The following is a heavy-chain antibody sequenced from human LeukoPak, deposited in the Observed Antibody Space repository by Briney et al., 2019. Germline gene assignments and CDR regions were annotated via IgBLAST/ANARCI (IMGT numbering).Heavy chain of an antibody. Sequence: GGSLRLSCAASGFTFSSYAMHWVRQAPGKGLEWVAVISYDGSNKYYADSVKGRFTISGDNSKNTLYLQMNSLRAEDTAVYYCARETTVPHWYFDLWGRGTLVTVSS. CDR3: ARETTVPHWYFDL. J-gene: IGHJ2*01. CDR2: ISYDGSNK. D-gene: IGHD4-17*01. CDR1: GFTFSSYA. V-gene: IGHV3-30-3*01.